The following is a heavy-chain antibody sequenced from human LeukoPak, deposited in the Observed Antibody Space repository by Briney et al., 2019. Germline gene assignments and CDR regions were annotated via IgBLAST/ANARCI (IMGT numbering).Heavy chain of an antibody. V-gene: IGHV4-34*01. D-gene: IGHD2-2*01. CDR3: ARARGYCSSTSCWAYYYYGMDV. J-gene: IGHJ6*02. Sequence: SETLSLTCAVYGGSFSGYYWSWIRQPPGKGLEWVGEINHSGSTNYNPSLKSRVTISVDTSKNQFSLKLSSVTAADTAVYYCARARGYCSSTSCWAYYYYGMDVWGQGTTVTVSS. CDR1: GGSFSGYY. CDR2: INHSGST.